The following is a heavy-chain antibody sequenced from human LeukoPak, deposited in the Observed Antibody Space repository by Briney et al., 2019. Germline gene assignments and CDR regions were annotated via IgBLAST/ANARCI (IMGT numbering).Heavy chain of an antibody. CDR2: IIPIFGTA. Sequence: GASVTVSCTASGGTFSSYAISWVRQAPGQGLEWMGGIIPIFGTANYAQKFQGRVTITTDESTSTAYMELSSLRSEDTAVYYCARIGASAYDSSGQRYMDVWGKGTTVTVSS. J-gene: IGHJ6*03. V-gene: IGHV1-69*05. CDR3: ARIGASAYDSSGQRYMDV. D-gene: IGHD3-22*01. CDR1: GGTFSSYA.